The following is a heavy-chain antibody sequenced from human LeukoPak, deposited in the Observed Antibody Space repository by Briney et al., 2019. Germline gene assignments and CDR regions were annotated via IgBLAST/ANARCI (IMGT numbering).Heavy chain of an antibody. CDR2: INPSGGST. D-gene: IGHD1-26*01. CDR1: GHTFTSYY. J-gene: IGHJ3*02. Sequence: ASVKVSCKASGHTFTSYYMHWVRQAPGQGLEWMGIINPSGGSTSYAQKFQGRVTMTRDMSTSTVYMELSSLRAEDTAVYYCARTVGNYYSAFDIWGQGTMVTVSS. CDR3: ARTVGNYYSAFDI. V-gene: IGHV1-46*01.